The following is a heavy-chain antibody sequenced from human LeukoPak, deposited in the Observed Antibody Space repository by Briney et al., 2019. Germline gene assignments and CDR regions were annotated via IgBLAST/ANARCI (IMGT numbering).Heavy chain of an antibody. D-gene: IGHD6-19*01. Sequence: GGSLRLSCAASGFTFSSYGMHWVRQAPGKGLEWVAVVWYDGINKYYADSVKGRFTISRDNSKNTLYLQMNRLRAEDTAVYYCARRLAVAGGPPPGYWGQGTLVTVSS. J-gene: IGHJ4*02. V-gene: IGHV3-33*01. CDR2: VWYDGINK. CDR3: ARRLAVAGGPPPGY. CDR1: GFTFSSYG.